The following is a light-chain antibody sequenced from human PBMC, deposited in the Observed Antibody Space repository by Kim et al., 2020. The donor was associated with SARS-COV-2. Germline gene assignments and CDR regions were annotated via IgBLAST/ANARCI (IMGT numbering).Light chain of an antibody. V-gene: IGKV1-39*01. CDR1: QSISNY. J-gene: IGKJ1*01. Sequence: DIQMTQSPSSLSASIGDRVTITCRASQSISNYLNWYQQKPGKAPKLLIYAASSLQSGVPSRFSGSGSGTDFTLTISSLQPEDFATYYCQQNYGTAWTFGQGTKVDIK. CDR2: AAS. CDR3: QQNYGTAWT.